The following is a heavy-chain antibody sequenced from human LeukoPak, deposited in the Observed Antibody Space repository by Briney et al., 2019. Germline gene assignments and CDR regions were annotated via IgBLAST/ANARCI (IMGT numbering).Heavy chain of an antibody. V-gene: IGHV3-7*01. D-gene: IGHD5-12*01. CDR1: GFSLSGYW. Sequence: PGGSLRLSCAASGFSLSGYWMSWVRPAPGKGLEWVARLHADGNEKYYVDSVKGRFTVSRDNAKNSLYLQMNSLRVEDTAVYYCARGGYSFDYLGQGTLVTVSS. CDR2: LHADGNEK. CDR3: ARGGYSFDY. J-gene: IGHJ4*02.